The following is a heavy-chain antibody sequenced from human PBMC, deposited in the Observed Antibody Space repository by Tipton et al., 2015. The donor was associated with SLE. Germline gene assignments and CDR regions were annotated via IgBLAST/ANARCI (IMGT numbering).Heavy chain of an antibody. CDR1: GGSFSGYY. D-gene: IGHD6-19*01. V-gene: IGHV4-34*01. CDR2: INHSGST. Sequence: TLSLTCAVYGGSFSGYYWSWIRQPPGKGLEWIGEINHSGSTNYNPSLKSRVTISVDTSKNQFSLKLSSVTAADTAVYYCAATDGGYSSGWLFDYWGQGTLVTVSS. CDR3: AATDGGYSSGWLFDY. J-gene: IGHJ4*02.